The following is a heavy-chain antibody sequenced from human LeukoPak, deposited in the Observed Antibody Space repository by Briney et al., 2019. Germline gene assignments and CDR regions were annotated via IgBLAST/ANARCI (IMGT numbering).Heavy chain of an antibody. V-gene: IGHV1-69*13. CDR3: ARPYCSGGSCYSHFQH. D-gene: IGHD2-15*01. CDR1: GGTFSSYA. CDR2: IIPIFGTA. J-gene: IGHJ1*01. Sequence: GASVTVSCKASGGTFSSYAISWVRQAPGQGGEWMGGIIPIFGTANYAQKFQGRVTITADESTSTAYMELSSLRSEDTAVYYCARPYCSGGSCYSHFQHWGQGTLVTVSS.